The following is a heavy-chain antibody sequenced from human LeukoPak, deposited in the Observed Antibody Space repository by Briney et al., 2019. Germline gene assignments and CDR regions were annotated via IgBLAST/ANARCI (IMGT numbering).Heavy chain of an antibody. CDR3: ARAIDYDILTGYYSLTA. D-gene: IGHD3-9*01. Sequence: SVKVSCKASGGTFSSYATSWVRQAPGQGLEWMGRIIPIFGTANYAQKFQGRVTITTDESTSTAYMELSSLRSEDTAVYYCARAIDYDILTGYYSLTAWGQGTLVTVSS. J-gene: IGHJ5*02. V-gene: IGHV1-69*05. CDR1: GGTFSSYA. CDR2: IIPIFGTA.